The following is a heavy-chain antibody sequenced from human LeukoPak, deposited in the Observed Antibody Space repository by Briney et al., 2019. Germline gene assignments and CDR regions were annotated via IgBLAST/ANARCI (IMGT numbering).Heavy chain of an antibody. CDR2: IYYSGST. Sequence: SETLSLTCTVSGGSISSSSYYWGWIRQPPGTGLEWIGSIYYSGSTYYNPSLKSRVTISVDTSKNQFSLKLSSVTAADTAVYYCASHSYDFWSGYWYYLDYSGQGTLVTVSS. CDR1: GGSISSSSYY. D-gene: IGHD3-3*01. V-gene: IGHV4-39*01. J-gene: IGHJ4*02. CDR3: ASHSYDFWSGYWYYLDY.